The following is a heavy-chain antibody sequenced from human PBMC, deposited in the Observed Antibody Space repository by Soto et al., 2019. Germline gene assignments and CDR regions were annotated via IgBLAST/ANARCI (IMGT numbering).Heavy chain of an antibody. V-gene: IGHV3-9*01. CDR1: GFTFDDYA. CDR3: AKDGEYNWNEEGGFYYMDV. Sequence: GGSLRLSCAASGFTFDDYAMHWVRQAPGKGLEWVSGISWNSGSIGYADSVKGRFTISRDNAKNSLYLQMNSLRAEDTALYYCAKDGEYNWNEEGGFYYMDVWGKGTTVTVSS. D-gene: IGHD1-20*01. CDR2: ISWNSGSI. J-gene: IGHJ6*03.